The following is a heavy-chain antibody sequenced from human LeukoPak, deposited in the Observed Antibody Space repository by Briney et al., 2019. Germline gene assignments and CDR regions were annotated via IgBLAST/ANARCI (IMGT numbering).Heavy chain of an antibody. D-gene: IGHD2-21*02. CDR2: ISSSSSYI. J-gene: IGHJ4*02. CDR1: GFIFTSYW. V-gene: IGHV3-21*01. CDR3: ARDLYCGGDCYPFDY. Sequence: GGSLRLSCAASGFIFTSYWMGWVRQAPGKGLEWVSSISSSSSYIYYADSVKGRFTISRDNAKNSLYLQMNSLRAEDTAVYYCARDLYCGGDCYPFDYWGQGTLVTVSS.